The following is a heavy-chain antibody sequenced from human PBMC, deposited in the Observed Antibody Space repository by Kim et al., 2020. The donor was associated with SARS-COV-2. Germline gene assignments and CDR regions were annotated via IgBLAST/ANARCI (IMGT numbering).Heavy chain of an antibody. D-gene: IGHD5-12*01. CDR1: GYTFTSYD. Sequence: ASVKVSCKASGYTFTSYDINWVRQATGQGLEWMGWMNPNSGNTGYAQKFQGRVTMTRNTSISTAYMELSSLRSEDTAVYYCARSIGLKKRGNYYYGMDVWGQRTTVTVSS. J-gene: IGHJ6*02. V-gene: IGHV1-8*01. CDR3: ARSIGLKKRGNYYYGMDV. CDR2: MNPNSGNT.